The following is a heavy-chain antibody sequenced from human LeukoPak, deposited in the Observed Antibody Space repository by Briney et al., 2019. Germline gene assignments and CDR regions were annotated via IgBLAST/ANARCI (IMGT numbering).Heavy chain of an antibody. CDR3: ARRGAAFDI. Sequence: SETLSLTCTVSGGSISSYYWSWIRQPPGKGLEWIGEINHSGSTNYNPPLKSRVTISVDTSKNQFSLKLSSVTAADTAVYYCARRGAAFDIWGQGTMVTVSS. V-gene: IGHV4-34*01. J-gene: IGHJ3*02. CDR2: INHSGST. CDR1: GGSISSYY.